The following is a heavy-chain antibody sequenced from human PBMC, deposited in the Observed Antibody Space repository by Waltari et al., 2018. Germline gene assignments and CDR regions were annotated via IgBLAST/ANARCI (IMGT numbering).Heavy chain of an antibody. CDR3: AREWGVMVGTAGYYFDY. CDR2: ISSGSRYI. J-gene: IGHJ4*02. V-gene: IGHV3-21*01. CDR1: GFTFSSYT. D-gene: IGHD3-9*01. Sequence: EVQLVGSGGGLVKPGGSLRLSCAASGFTFSSYTMNWVRQAPGKGLECVSSISSGSRYIFYADSVKGRFTISRDNAKNSLYLQMNSLRVEDTAVYYCAREWGVMVGTAGYYFDYWGQGSLVTVSS.